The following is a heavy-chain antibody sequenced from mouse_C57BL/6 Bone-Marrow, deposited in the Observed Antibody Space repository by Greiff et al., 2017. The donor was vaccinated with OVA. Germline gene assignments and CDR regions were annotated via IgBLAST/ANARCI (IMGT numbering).Heavy chain of an antibody. CDR1: GFNITDDY. CDR3: TTDVATNGYFDV. Sequence: VQLQQSGAELVRPGASVTLSCTASGFNITDDYMHWVKQKPEQGLEWIGWIDPENGDTDYASKFQGKATITADTSSNTAYLQLSSLTSEDTAVYYCTTDVATNGYFDVWGTGTTVTVSS. D-gene: IGHD1-1*01. V-gene: IGHV14-4*01. CDR2: IDPENGDT. J-gene: IGHJ1*03.